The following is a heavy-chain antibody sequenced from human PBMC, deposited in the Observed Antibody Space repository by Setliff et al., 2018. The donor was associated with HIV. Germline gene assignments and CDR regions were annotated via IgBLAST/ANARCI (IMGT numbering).Heavy chain of an antibody. CDR1: GYTFTTYY. J-gene: IGHJ1*01. Sequence: ASVKVSCKASGYTFTTYYIHWVRQAPGQGLEWMGIINPSSTSTNYAQGFRGRVTMTRDTSTSTVYMELSSLRSEDTAVYYCARDHMSVGAWVGATSRGLFQHWGQGTLVTVSS. CDR3: ARDHMSVGAWVGATSRGLFQH. V-gene: IGHV1-46*01. D-gene: IGHD1-26*01. CDR2: INPSSTST.